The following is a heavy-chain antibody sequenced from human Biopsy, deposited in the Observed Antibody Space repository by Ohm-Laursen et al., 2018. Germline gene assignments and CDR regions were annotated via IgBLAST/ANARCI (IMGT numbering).Heavy chain of an antibody. CDR1: GYTLTELS. CDR2: FAPENGKT. J-gene: IGHJ4*02. CDR3: AADINVWNVNY. Sequence: GASVKVSCKVSGYTLTELSMHWVRQAPGKGLEWMGGFAPENGKTVYAQNFQARVSMTEDISTDTAYMELRSLRSEDTAVYYCAADINVWNVNYWGQGTRVTVSS. D-gene: IGHD1-1*01. V-gene: IGHV1-24*01.